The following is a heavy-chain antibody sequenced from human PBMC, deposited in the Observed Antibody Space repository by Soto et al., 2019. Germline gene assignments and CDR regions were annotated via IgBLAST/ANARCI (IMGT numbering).Heavy chain of an antibody. J-gene: IGHJ4*02. CDR1: GFTFDDYA. Sequence: EVQLVESGGGLVQPGRSLRLSCAASGFTFDDYAMHWVRQAPGKGLEWVSGISWNSGSIGYADSVKGRFTISRDNAKNSLYLQMNSLRADDTALYYCAKDKVGWYYFDYWGQGTLVTVSS. D-gene: IGHD6-19*01. CDR3: AKDKVGWYYFDY. V-gene: IGHV3-9*01. CDR2: ISWNSGSI.